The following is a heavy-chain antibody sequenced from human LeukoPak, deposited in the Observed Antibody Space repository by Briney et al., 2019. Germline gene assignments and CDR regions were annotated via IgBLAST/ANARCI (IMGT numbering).Heavy chain of an antibody. V-gene: IGHV1-69*13. D-gene: IGHD3-3*01. Sequence: AASVKVSCKASGGTFSSYAISWVRQAPGQGLEWMGGIIPIFGTANYAQKFQGRVTITADESTSTAYMELSSLRSEDTAVYYCARDKYYDFWSGYREYYFDYWGQGTLVTVSS. CDR3: ARDKYYDFWSGYREYYFDY. CDR2: IIPIFGTA. J-gene: IGHJ4*02. CDR1: GGTFSSYA.